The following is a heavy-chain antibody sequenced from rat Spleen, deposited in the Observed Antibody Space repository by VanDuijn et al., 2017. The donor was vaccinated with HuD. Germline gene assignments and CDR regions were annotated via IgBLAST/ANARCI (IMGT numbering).Heavy chain of an antibody. CDR2: ITNSVGST. Sequence: EVQLVESGGGLVQPGRSLKLSCAASGFTFSNYGMAWVRQAPTKGLEWVASITNSVGSTYYRDSVKGRFTISRDNAKSTLYLQMDSLRSEDTATYYCARHTTNYGLFGYWGQGVMVTVSS. D-gene: IGHD1-11*01. CDR1: GFTFSNYG. CDR3: ARHTTNYGLFGY. J-gene: IGHJ2*01. V-gene: IGHV5S13*01.